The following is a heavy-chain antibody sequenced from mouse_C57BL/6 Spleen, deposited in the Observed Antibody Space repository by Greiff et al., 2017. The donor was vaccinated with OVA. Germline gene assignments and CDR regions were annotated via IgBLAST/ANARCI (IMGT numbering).Heavy chain of an antibody. V-gene: IGHV1-26*01. D-gene: IGHD1-1*01. J-gene: IGHJ3*01. CDR2: INPNNGGT. Sequence: EVQLQQSGPELVKPGASVKISCTASGYTFTDYYMNWVKQSQGKSLEWIGDINPNNGGTSYNQKFKGKVTISVDKSSSTDYMELRSLTSEDSAVYYWARRHDYGSSTWFAYWGQGTLVTVSA. CDR1: GYTFTDYY. CDR3: ARRHDYGSSTWFAY.